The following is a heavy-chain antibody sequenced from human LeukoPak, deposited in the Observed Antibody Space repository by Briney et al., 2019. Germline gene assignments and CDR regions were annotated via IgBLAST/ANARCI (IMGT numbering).Heavy chain of an antibody. V-gene: IGHV3-73*01. D-gene: IGHD6-19*01. Sequence: PGGSLRLSCAASGFTFSGSAMHWVRQASGKGLEWVGRIRSKANSYATAYAASVKGRFTISRDDSKNTASLQLDSLKTEDTAVYYCTRDRWQTDSSGWYAGDYWGQGTLVTVSS. CDR1: GFTFSGSA. J-gene: IGHJ4*02. CDR3: TRDRWQTDSSGWYAGDY. CDR2: IRSKANSYAT.